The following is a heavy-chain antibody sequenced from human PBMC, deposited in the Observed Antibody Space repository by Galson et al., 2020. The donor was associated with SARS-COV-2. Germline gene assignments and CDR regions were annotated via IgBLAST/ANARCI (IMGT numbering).Heavy chain of an antibody. CDR1: GYSLTELS. D-gene: IGHD3-10*01. CDR2: FHPEDGES. J-gene: IGHJ4*02. V-gene: IGHV1-24*01. Sequence: ASVKVSCKVSGYSLTELSMQWVRQAPGKGLEWMGGFHPEDGESIYAQKFQGRVTMTEDTSTDTAYMELSSLRSEDTAMYYCATAVAVWGVDRRIPCAYWGQGTLVTVSP. CDR3: ATAVAVWGVDRRIPCAY.